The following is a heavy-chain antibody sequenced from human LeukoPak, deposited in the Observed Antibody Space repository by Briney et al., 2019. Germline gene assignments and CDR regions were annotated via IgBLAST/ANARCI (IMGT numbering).Heavy chain of an antibody. J-gene: IGHJ4*02. CDR3: ARLPYDFWEGYYFDY. Sequence: SETLSLTCTVSGGSISSGGYYWSWIRQHPGKGLEWIGYVYYSGSTNYNPSLKSRVTISVDTSKNRFSLKLNSVPAADTAVYYCARLPYDFWEGYYFDYWGQGTLVTVSS. CDR2: VYYSGST. V-gene: IGHV4-61*03. CDR1: GGSISSGGYY. D-gene: IGHD3-3*01.